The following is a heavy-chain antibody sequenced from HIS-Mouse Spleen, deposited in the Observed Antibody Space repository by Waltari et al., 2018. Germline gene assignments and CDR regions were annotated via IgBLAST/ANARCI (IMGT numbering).Heavy chain of an antibody. CDR2: ISYDGSNK. J-gene: IGHJ4*02. Sequence: QVQLVESGGGVVQPGRSLSLSCAASGFTCSSVGMHWVRQAPGKGLEWVAVISYDGSNKYYADSVKGRFTISRDNSKNTLYLQMNSLRAEDTAVYYCAKDKHHAFDYWGQGTLVTVSS. CDR3: AKDKHHAFDY. CDR1: GFTCSSVG. V-gene: IGHV3-30*18.